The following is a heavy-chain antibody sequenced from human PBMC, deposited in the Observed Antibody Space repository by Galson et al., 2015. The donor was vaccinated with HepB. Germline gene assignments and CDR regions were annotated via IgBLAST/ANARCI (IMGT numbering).Heavy chain of an antibody. Sequence: CAISGDSVSSDSAAWNWIRQSESRGLEWLGRKYYRAKWVNSYAVSEKSRITINPDKIKKQFSLQLNSVTPEDTAIYYCARQLAYCVANTCQIFFDYWGQGTLVTVSS. CDR2: KYYRAKWVN. CDR1: GDSVSSDSAA. V-gene: IGHV6-1*01. D-gene: IGHD2-21*01. J-gene: IGHJ4*02. CDR3: ARQLAYCVANTCQIFFDY.